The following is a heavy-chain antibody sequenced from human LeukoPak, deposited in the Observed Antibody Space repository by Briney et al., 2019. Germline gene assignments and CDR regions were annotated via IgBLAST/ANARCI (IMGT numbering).Heavy chain of an antibody. Sequence: PGGSLRLSCAASGFTFSSYGMHWVRQAPGKGLEWVAFIRYDGSNKYYVDSVKGRFTISRDNSKNTLYLQMNSLRAEDTAVYYCAKAFEVPAAMSYFALDYWGQGTLVTVSS. CDR3: AKAFEVPAAMSYFALDY. CDR2: IRYDGSNK. CDR1: GFTFSSYG. V-gene: IGHV3-30*02. D-gene: IGHD2-2*01. J-gene: IGHJ4*02.